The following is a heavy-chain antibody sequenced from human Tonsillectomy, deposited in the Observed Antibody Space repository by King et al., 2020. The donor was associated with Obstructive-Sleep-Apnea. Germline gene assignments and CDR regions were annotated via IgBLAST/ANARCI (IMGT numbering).Heavy chain of an antibody. Sequence: TLKESGPALLKPPQTLTLTCTFSGFSLSTSGMCVSWIRQPPGKALEWLARIDWDDDKYYSTSLKTRLTISKDTSKNQVVLTMTNMDPLDTATYYCARTHVDNYYGSWALDYWGQGTLVTVSS. CDR1: GFSLSTSGMC. D-gene: IGHD3-10*01. J-gene: IGHJ4*02. CDR2: IDWDDDK. CDR3: ARTHVDNYYGSWALDY. V-gene: IGHV2-70*11.